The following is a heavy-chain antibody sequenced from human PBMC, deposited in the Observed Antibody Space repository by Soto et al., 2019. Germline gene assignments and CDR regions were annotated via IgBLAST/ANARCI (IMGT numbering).Heavy chain of an antibody. V-gene: IGHV3-21*01. Sequence: SLRLSCAASGFTFSTYSMNWVRQAPGKGLEWVSYISSSSTYIYYADSVKGRFTISRDNSKNTLYLQMNSLRAEDTAVYYCAKDLSSSWSARYYYGMDVWGQGTTVTVSS. CDR1: GFTFSTYS. D-gene: IGHD6-13*01. J-gene: IGHJ6*02. CDR2: ISSSSTYI. CDR3: AKDLSSSWSARYYYGMDV.